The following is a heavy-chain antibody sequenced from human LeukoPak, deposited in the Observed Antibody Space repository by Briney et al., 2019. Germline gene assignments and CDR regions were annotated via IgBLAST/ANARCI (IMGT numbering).Heavy chain of an antibody. V-gene: IGHV3-23*01. CDR1: GFTFSSYA. J-gene: IGHJ3*02. CDR2: ISGSGGST. D-gene: IGHD1-26*01. Sequence: PGGSLRLSCAASGFTFSSYAMSWVRQAPGKGLEWVSAISGSGGSTYYADSVKGRFTISRDNSKNTLYLQMNSLRAEDTAVYYCAKDVFEDSGGYLSLAPDAFDIWGQGTMVTVSS. CDR3: AKDVFEDSGGYLSLAPDAFDI.